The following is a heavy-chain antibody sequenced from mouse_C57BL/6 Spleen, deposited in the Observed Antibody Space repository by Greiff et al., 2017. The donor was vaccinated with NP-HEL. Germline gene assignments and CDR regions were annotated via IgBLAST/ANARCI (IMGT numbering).Heavy chain of an antibody. CDR2: IYPGSGST. CDR3: ARLDGYYVFDY. D-gene: IGHD2-3*01. J-gene: IGHJ2*01. CDR1: GYTFTSYW. V-gene: IGHV1-55*01. Sequence: QVQLQQPGAELVKPGASVKMSCKASGYTFTSYWITWVKQRPGQGLEWIGDIYPGSGSTNYNEKFKSKATLPVDTSSSTAYMPLSSLTSEDSAVYYCARLDGYYVFDYWGKGTTLTVSS.